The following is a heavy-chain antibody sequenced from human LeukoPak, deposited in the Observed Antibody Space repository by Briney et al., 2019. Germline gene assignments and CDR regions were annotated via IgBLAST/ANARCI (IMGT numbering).Heavy chain of an antibody. V-gene: IGHV4-4*02. CDR1: GGSISSSNW. CDR3: AISFMITFGGVIGDVDY. CDR2: IYHSGST. Sequence: PSETLSLTCAVSGGSISSSNWWSWVRPPPGKGLEWIGEIYHSGSTNYNPSLKSRVTISVDESKNQFSLKPSSVTAADTAVYYCAISFMITFGGVIGDVDYWGQGTLVTVSS. D-gene: IGHD3-16*02. J-gene: IGHJ4*02.